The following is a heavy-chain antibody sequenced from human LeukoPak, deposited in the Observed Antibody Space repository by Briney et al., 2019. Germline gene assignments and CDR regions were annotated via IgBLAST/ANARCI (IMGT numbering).Heavy chain of an antibody. CDR2: ISSSGSTI. Sequence: KPGGSLRLSCAASGFTFSDYYMSWIRQAPGKGLEWVSYISSSGSTIYYADSVKGRFTISRDNAKNSLYLQMNSLRAEDTAVYYCARDPAIMATRIADYWGQGTLVTASS. CDR3: ARDPAIMATRIADY. J-gene: IGHJ4*02. CDR1: GFTFSDYY. V-gene: IGHV3-11*04. D-gene: IGHD5-24*01.